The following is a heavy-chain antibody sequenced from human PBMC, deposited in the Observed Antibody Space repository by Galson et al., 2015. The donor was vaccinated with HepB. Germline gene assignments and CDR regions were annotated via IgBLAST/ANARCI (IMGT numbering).Heavy chain of an antibody. CDR3: VKDVSGRVRGYFDF. CDR2: ITYDGSNK. V-gene: IGHV3-30*18. Sequence: LRLSCTASGFTFNSYGMHWVRQAPGKGLEWVTVITYDGSNKYYANSVKGRFTISRDNSKNTLYLQMNSLRAEDTAVYYCVKDVSGRVRGYFDFWGQGTLVTVSS. D-gene: IGHD1-14*01. J-gene: IGHJ4*02. CDR1: GFTFNSYG.